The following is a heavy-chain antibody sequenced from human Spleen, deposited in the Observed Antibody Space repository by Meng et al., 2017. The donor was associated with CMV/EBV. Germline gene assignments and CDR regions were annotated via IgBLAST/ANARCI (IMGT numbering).Heavy chain of an antibody. J-gene: IGHJ6*02. V-gene: IGHV4-34*01. CDR2: INHSGST. D-gene: IGHD3-3*01. CDR3: ARDSRAYYDYWSGKYSNDYYGMDV. CDR1: GGSFSGYY. Sequence: SETLSLTCAVYGGSFSGYYWSWIRQPPGKGLEWIGEINHSGSTNYNPSLKSRVTISVDTSKNQFSLRLNSVTAADTAVYYCARDSRAYYDYWSGKYSNDYYGMDVWGQGTTVTVSS.